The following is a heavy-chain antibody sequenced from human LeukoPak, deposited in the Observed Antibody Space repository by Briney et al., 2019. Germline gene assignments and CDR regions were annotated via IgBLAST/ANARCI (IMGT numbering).Heavy chain of an antibody. J-gene: IGHJ4*02. CDR1: GFFFSNYA. CDR3: AEGGASTFGARRHFDY. Sequence: QPGGSLRLSCAASGFFFSNYAMSWVRQAPGKGLEWVSGISSSDGGTYYADSVKGRFTISRGNSKNTLYLQMNSLRAEDTAVYYCAEGGASTFGARRHFDYWGQGTLVTVSS. CDR2: ISSSDGGT. D-gene: IGHD1-26*01. V-gene: IGHV3-23*01.